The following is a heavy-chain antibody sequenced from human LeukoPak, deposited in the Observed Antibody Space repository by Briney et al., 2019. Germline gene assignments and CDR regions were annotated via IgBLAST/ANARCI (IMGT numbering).Heavy chain of an antibody. CDR3: AKDRGETAMGTFDY. CDR2: IYSDNT. J-gene: IGHJ4*02. V-gene: IGHV3-53*01. CDR1: GFTVSSNS. Sequence: GGSLRLSCTVSGFTVSSNSMSWVRQAPGKGLEWVSFIYSDNTHYSDSVKGRFTISRDNSKNTLYLQMNSLRAEDTAVYYCAKDRGETAMGTFDYWGQGTLVTVSS. D-gene: IGHD5-18*01.